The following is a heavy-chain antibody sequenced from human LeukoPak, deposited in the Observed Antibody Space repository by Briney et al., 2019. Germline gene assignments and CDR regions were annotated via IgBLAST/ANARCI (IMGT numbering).Heavy chain of an antibody. V-gene: IGHV4-59*08. CDR3: ARYSGYEGGIDF. D-gene: IGHD5-12*01. J-gene: IGHJ4*02. Sequence: SETLSLTCTVSGGSISSYYWSWIRQPPGKGLEWIGYIYYSGSTNYNPSLKSRVTISVDTSKNQFSLKLSSVTAADTAVYYCARYSGYEGGIDFWGQRTLVTLSS. CDR2: IYYSGST. CDR1: GGSISSYY.